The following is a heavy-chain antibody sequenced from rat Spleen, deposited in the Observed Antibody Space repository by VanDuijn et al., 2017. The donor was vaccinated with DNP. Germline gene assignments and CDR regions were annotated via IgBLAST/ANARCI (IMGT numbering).Heavy chain of an antibody. D-gene: IGHD1-4*01. CDR1: GFTFSNYD. CDR2: ISYDGSST. J-gene: IGHJ2*01. CDR3: TTDPGYPFDY. V-gene: IGHV5-20*01. Sequence: EVQLVESGGGLVQPGRSMKLSCAASGFTFSNYDMAWVRQAPTKGLEWVASISYDGSSTYYRDSVKGRFTISRDNAKSTLYLQMDSLRSEDTATYYCTTDPGYPFDYWGQGVMVTVSS.